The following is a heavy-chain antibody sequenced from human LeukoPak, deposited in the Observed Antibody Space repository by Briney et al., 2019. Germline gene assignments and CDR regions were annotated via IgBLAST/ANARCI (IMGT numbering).Heavy chain of an antibody. Sequence: SGGSLRLSCAASGFTFGSYAMSWVRQAPGKGLEWVSAISGSGGSTYYADSVKGRFTISRDNSKNTLYLQMNSLRAEDTAVYYCAKDLRVRGCHWGQGTLVTVSS. J-gene: IGHJ4*02. D-gene: IGHD3-10*01. CDR1: GFTFGSYA. CDR3: AKDLRVRGCH. CDR2: ISGSGGST. V-gene: IGHV3-23*01.